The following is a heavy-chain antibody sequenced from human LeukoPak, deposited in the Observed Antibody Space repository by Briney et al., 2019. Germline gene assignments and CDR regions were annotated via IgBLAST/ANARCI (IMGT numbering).Heavy chain of an antibody. Sequence: GGSLRLSCAASGFTFSSYEMNWVRQAPGKGLEWVSSISSSSSYIYYADSVKGRFTISRDNAKNSLYLQMNSLRAEDTAVYYCARDDILTGSRGTFYYYMDVWGKGTTVTVSS. CDR2: ISSSSSYI. D-gene: IGHD3-9*01. CDR1: GFTFSSYE. V-gene: IGHV3-21*01. CDR3: ARDDILTGSRGTFYYYMDV. J-gene: IGHJ6*03.